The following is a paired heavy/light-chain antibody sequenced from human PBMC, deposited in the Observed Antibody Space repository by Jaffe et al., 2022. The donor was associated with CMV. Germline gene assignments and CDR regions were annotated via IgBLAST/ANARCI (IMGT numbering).Heavy chain of an antibody. CDR2: INNNGGTT. J-gene: IGHJ4*02. CDR3: AKTNSGVLVSAAMEVGSDH. V-gene: IGHV3-23*04. Sequence: EVQLVQSGGGLVQPGGSLRLSCAASGFSFSAFVMMWVRQVPGKGLEWVSGINNNGGTTYYADSVKGRFTVSRDNSKNTLYLQLSRVRANDTAVYYCAKTNSGVLVSAAMEVGSDHWGQGTLVTVSS. CDR1: GFSFSAFV. D-gene: IGHD2-2*01.
Light chain of an antibody. J-gene: IGLJ2*01. CDR3: AAWDDRLNVLV. CDR1: HSNVGRHA. V-gene: IGLV1-36*01. Sequence: QSVLTQPPSMSAAPGQRVTISCSGSHSNVGRHAVNWYQQLPGKAPKLLMYYNDLRPSGVSDRFSGSKSGTSASLAISGLQSDDEADYHCAAWDDRLNVLVFGGGTKVTVL. CDR2: YND.